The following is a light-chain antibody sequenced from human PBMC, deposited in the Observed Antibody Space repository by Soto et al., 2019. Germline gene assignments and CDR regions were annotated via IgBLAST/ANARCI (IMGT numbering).Light chain of an antibody. V-gene: IGKV3-11*01. Sequence: VLTQSPATLSLSPGERATLSCRASQSIHTSLAWYQQKPGQPPRLVVYDSTLRANGVPDRFGGSRSGTEFTLTINNLEPEDVAVYYCQQRNVWPPITCGQGTRLEI. CDR1: QSIHTS. CDR3: QQRNVWPPIT. CDR2: DST. J-gene: IGKJ5*01.